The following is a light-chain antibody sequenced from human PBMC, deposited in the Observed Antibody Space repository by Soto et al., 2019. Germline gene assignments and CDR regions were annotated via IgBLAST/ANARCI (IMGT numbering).Light chain of an antibody. J-gene: IGKJ4*01. CDR1: QDISNY. Sequence: DIQMTQSPSSLSASVGDRVTITCQASQDISNYLNWYQQKPGKAPKLLIYDASNLETGVPSRFSGSGSGTDFTFTISSLQPEDIATYYCQQYDNLQLTFGGGTKVDSK. CDR3: QQYDNLQLT. V-gene: IGKV1-33*01. CDR2: DAS.